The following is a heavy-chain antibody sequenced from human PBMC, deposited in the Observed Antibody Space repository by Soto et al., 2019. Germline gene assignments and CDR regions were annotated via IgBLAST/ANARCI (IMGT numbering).Heavy chain of an antibody. D-gene: IGHD6-6*01. J-gene: IGHJ6*02. Sequence: PSETLSLTCAVYGGSFSGYYWSWIRQPPGKGLEWIGEINHSGSTNYNPSLKSRVTISVDTSKNQFSLKLSSVTAADTAVYYCARVGYSSSSLGYYYGMDVWGQGTTVTVSS. CDR3: ARVGYSSSSLGYYYGMDV. V-gene: IGHV4-34*01. CDR2: INHSGST. CDR1: GGSFSGYY.